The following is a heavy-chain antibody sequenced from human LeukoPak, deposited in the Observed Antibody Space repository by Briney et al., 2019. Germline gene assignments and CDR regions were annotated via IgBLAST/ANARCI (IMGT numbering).Heavy chain of an antibody. D-gene: IGHD6-13*01. CDR3: ARAPERLAGIAALLGYFDL. CDR1: GGSISSYY. Sequence: PSETLSLTCTVSGGSISSYYWSWIRQPPGKGLEWNGYIYYSGSTNYNPSLKSRVTISVDTSKNQFSLKLSSLTAAGTAVYYCARAPERLAGIAALLGYFDLWGRGTLVTVSS. CDR2: IYYSGST. J-gene: IGHJ2*01. V-gene: IGHV4-59*01.